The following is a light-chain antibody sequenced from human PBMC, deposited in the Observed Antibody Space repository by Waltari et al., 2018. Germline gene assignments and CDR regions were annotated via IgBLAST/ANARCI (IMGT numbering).Light chain of an antibody. J-gene: IGKJ1*01. CDR3: QQYGSSPRT. CDR2: GAS. Sequence: EIVLTQSPGTLSLSPGERATLSCRASQSVSSSYLAWYQQKPAQAPRLLINGASSRATGIPDRFSGSGSGTDFTLTISRLEPEDFAVYYCQQYGSSPRTFGQVTKVEIK. V-gene: IGKV3-20*01. CDR1: QSVSSSY.